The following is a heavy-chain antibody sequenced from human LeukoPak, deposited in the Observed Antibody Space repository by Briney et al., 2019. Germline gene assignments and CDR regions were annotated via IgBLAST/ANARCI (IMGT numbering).Heavy chain of an antibody. CDR1: GFTFSTYA. V-gene: IGHV3-23*01. D-gene: IGHD6-19*01. J-gene: IGHJ3*02. Sequence: PVGSLRLSCAASGFTFSTYAMSWVRQAPGKGLEWVSAIGDGGYSTYFADSVKGRFTVSRDNSRNTLYLQMNSLRVEDTALYYCARDRGGGWLHDAFDMWGQGIMVTVSS. CDR2: IGDGGYST. CDR3: ARDRGGGWLHDAFDM.